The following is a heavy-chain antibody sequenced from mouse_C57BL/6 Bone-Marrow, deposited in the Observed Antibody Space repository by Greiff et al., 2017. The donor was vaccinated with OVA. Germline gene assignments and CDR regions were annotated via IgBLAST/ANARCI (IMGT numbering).Heavy chain of an antibody. CDR3: ASPIYDGYYNYAMDY. Sequence: EVKLEESGPGLVKPSQSLSLTCSVTGYSITSGYYWNWIRQFPGNKLEWMGYISYDGSNNYNPSLKNRISITRDTSKNQFFLKLNSVTTEDTATYYCASPIYDGYYNYAMDYWGQGTSVTVSS. J-gene: IGHJ4*01. CDR1: GYSITSGYY. V-gene: IGHV3-6*01. D-gene: IGHD2-3*01. CDR2: ISYDGSN.